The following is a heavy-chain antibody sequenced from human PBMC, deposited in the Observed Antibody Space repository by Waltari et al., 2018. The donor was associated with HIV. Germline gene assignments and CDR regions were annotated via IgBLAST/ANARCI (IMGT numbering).Heavy chain of an antibody. J-gene: IGHJ5*02. Sequence: QVQLVQSGAEVKKPGASVKVSCKASGYTFTGYYMHWVRQAPGQGLEWMGWINPNSGGTNYAQKVQGRVTMTRDTSISTAYMELSRLRSDDTAVYYCARERTALIRTWGQGTLVTVSS. CDR1: GYTFTGYY. CDR2: INPNSGGT. V-gene: IGHV1-2*02. CDR3: ARERTALIRT.